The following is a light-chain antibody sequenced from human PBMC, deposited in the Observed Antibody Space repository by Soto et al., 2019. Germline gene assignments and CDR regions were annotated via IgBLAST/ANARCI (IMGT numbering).Light chain of an antibody. CDR2: EVS. V-gene: IGLV2-14*01. CDR1: SSDVGKYSY. CDR3: SSYTGSSINTVV. J-gene: IGLJ2*01. Sequence: QSALTQPASVSGSPGQSITISCTGTSSDVGKYSYVSWYQQHPAKAPKLMIFEVSNRPSGVSNRFSGSKSGNTASLTISGLQAEDEADYYCSSYTGSSINTVVFGGGTKSPS.